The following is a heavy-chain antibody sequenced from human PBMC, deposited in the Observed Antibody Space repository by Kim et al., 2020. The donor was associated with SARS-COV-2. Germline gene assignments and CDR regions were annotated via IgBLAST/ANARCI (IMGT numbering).Heavy chain of an antibody. V-gene: IGHV3-30*18. Sequence: GGSLRLSCAASGFTVTDTFTSFAMHWVRQAPGKGLEWLAVISYDGDAKKYADSVKGRITISGDDSKTAVYLQMNSLTPEDTAVYYCAKERSYQLPPGYESYGMDVWGHGTTVIVSS. CDR3: AKERSYQLPPGYESYGMDV. D-gene: IGHD2-2*01. J-gene: IGHJ6*01. CDR2: ISYDGDAK. CDR1: GFTVTDTFTSFA.